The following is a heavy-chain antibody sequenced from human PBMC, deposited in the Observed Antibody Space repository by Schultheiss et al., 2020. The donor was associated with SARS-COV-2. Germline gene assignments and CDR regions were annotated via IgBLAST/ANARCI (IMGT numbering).Heavy chain of an antibody. J-gene: IGHJ3*01. CDR1: GFTFSSYA. CDR2: ISSSSSYT. D-gene: IGHD4-23*01. Sequence: GGSLRLSCAASGFTFSSYAMSWVRQAPGKGLEWVSSISSSSSYTNYADSVKGRFTISRDNANNSLYLQMNSLRAEDTAVYYCARDMVVTPRAAFDVWGQGTMVTVSS. V-gene: IGHV3-21*01. CDR3: ARDMVVTPRAAFDV.